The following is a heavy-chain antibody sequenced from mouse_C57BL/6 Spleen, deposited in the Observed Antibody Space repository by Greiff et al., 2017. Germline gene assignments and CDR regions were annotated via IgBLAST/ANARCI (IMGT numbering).Heavy chain of an antibody. D-gene: IGHD1-1*01. CDR1: GYTFTSYD. CDR2: IYPRAGST. CDR3: ARRGIATGNWYFDV. J-gene: IGHJ1*03. Sequence: QVQLQQSGPELVKPGASVKLSCKASGYTFTSYDINWVKPRPGQGLEWIGWIYPRAGSTKYNEKFKGKATLTVDTSSSTAYMELHSLTSEGSAVYFCARRGIATGNWYFDVWGTGTTVTVSA. V-gene: IGHV1-85*01.